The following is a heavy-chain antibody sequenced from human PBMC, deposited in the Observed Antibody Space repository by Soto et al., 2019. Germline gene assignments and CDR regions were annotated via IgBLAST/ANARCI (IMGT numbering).Heavy chain of an antibody. V-gene: IGHV3-23*01. D-gene: IGHD3-9*01. CDR1: GFTFSSYA. J-gene: IGHJ4*02. CDR2: ISGSGGST. Sequence: GGSLRLSCAASGFTFSSYAMSWVRQAPGKGLEWVSAISGSGGSTYYADSVKGRFTISRDNSKNTLYLQMNSLRAEDTAVYYCAKQDYDILTGYYIGGYYFGYWGQGTLVTVSS. CDR3: AKQDYDILTGYYIGGYYFGY.